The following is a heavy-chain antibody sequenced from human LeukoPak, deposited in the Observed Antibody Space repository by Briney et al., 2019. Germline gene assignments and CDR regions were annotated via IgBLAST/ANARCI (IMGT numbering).Heavy chain of an antibody. D-gene: IGHD3-22*01. CDR3: ARVVYDSSTYPKSYFDF. Sequence: GSLRLSCAASGFTFSSYSMNWVRQAPGKGLEWIGSIYYRGITYYNPSLKSRVTISVDTSKNQFSLELSSVTAADTAVYYCARVVYDSSTYPKSYFDFWGQGTLVTVSS. J-gene: IGHJ4*02. CDR1: GFTFSSYS. V-gene: IGHV4-39*07. CDR2: IYYRGIT.